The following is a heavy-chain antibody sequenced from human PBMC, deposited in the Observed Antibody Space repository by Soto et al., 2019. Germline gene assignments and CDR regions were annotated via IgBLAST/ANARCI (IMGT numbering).Heavy chain of an antibody. CDR1: GGSISSGGYS. CDR2: IYHSGNT. D-gene: IGHD5-12*01. V-gene: IGHV4-30-2*01. Sequence: SETLSLTCAVSGGSISSGGYSWSWIRQPPGKGLEWIGYIYHSGNTYYNPSLKSRVTISVDRSKNQFSLKLSSVTAADTAVYYSASGGYSGYVDYWGQGTLVTVSS. CDR3: ASGGYSGYVDY. J-gene: IGHJ4*02.